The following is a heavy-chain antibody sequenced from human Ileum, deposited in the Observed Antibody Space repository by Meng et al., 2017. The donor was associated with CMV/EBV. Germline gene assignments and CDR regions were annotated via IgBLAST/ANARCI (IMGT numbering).Heavy chain of an antibody. J-gene: IGHJ6*02. D-gene: IGHD3-10*01. V-gene: IGHV3-7*03. CDR1: GFTFSNYY. Sequence: GESLKISCAASGFTFSNYYMTWARQVPGKGLEWVANIKEDGSEMRYVDSVKGRFTISRDNAQNSLYLQMNSLRAEDTALYYCARVGDSPYYYYGMDVWGQGTTVTVSS. CDR2: IKEDGSEM. CDR3: ARVGDSPYYYYGMDV.